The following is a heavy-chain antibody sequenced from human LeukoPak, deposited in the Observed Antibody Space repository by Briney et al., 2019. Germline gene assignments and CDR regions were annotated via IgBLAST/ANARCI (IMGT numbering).Heavy chain of an antibody. J-gene: IGHJ4*02. CDR1: GYTFTGYY. CDR3: ARAPHSGIVGATLKN. CDR2: IKPNSGVT. Sequence: ASVKVSCKASGYTFTGYYMHWVRQAPGQGLEWMGWIKPNSGVTNYAQRFQGRVTMTRDTSISTAYMELSRLRSDDTAVYYCARAPHSGIVGATLKNWGQGTLVTVSS. V-gene: IGHV1-2*02. D-gene: IGHD1-26*01.